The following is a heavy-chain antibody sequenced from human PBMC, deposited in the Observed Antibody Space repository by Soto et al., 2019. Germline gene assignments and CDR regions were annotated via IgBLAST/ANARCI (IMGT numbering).Heavy chain of an antibody. CDR2: IKQDGSEK. J-gene: IGHJ6*02. D-gene: IGHD3-10*01. Sequence: PGGSLRLSCAASGFTFSSYWMSWVRQAPGKGLEWVANIKQDGSEKYYVDSVKGRFTISRDNAKNSLYLQMNSLRAEDTAVYYCAREVSGSYDYYYYGMDVWGQGTTVTVS. CDR1: GFTFSSYW. CDR3: AREVSGSYDYYYYGMDV. V-gene: IGHV3-7*05.